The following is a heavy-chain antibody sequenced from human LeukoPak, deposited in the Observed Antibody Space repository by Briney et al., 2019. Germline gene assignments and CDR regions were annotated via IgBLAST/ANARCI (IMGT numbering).Heavy chain of an antibody. Sequence: TSETLSLTCAVSGYSISSGSYWGWIRQPPGKGLEWIGNMFHSGDTYHNPSLKSRVTISADTSKNQFSLKLTSVTTADTAVYNCAKVGAYGDYARHDYWGQGTLVTVSS. V-gene: IGHV4-38-2*01. J-gene: IGHJ4*02. CDR3: AKVGAYGDYARHDY. CDR2: MFHSGDT. D-gene: IGHD4-17*01. CDR1: GYSISSGSY.